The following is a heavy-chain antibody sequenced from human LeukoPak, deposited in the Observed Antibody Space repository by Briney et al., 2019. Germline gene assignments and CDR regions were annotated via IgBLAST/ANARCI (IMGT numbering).Heavy chain of an antibody. J-gene: IGHJ4*02. CDR3: ARVSYYYGSGSYVSDY. V-gene: IGHV3-30*02. CDR2: IRYDGSNK. CDR1: GFTFSIYG. D-gene: IGHD3-10*01. Sequence: GGSLRLSCAASGFTFSIYGMHWVRQAPGKGLEWVAFIRYDGSNKYYADSVKGRFTISRDNSKNTLYLQMNSLGCEYPGEYYCARVSYYYGSGSYVSDYWGQGTLVTVSS.